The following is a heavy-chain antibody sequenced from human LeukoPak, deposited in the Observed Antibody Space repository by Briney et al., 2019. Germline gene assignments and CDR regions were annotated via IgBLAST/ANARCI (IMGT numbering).Heavy chain of an antibody. V-gene: IGHV4-38-2*02. CDR2: IYHSGST. J-gene: IGHJ5*02. D-gene: IGHD3-22*01. CDR1: GYSISSGYY. CDR3: ARDTTMIVVDSDNWFDP. Sequence: SETLSLTCTVSGYSISSGYYWGWIRQPPGKGLEWIGSIYHSGSTYYNPSLKSRVTISVDTSKNQFSLKLSSVTAADTAVYYCARDTTMIVVDSDNWFDPWGQGTLVTVSS.